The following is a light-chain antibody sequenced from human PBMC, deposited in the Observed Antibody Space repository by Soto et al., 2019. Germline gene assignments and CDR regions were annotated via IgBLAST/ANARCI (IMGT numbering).Light chain of an antibody. J-gene: IGLJ2*01. CDR2: DVS. CDR3: SSYTGTNTLV. CDR1: SSDVGGYNY. Sequence: QSALTQPPSVSGSPGQSITISCTGTSSDVGGYNYVSWYQLHPGKAPKLMVFDVSDRPSGVSYRFSGSKSGNTASLTISGLQAEDEAYYFCSSYTGTNTLVFGGGTKLTVL. V-gene: IGLV2-14*01.